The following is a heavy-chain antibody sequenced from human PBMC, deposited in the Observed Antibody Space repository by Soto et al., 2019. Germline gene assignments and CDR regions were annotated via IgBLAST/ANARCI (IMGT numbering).Heavy chain of an antibody. D-gene: IGHD2-8*01. CDR1: GYTFSDFY. J-gene: IGHJ6*02. CDR2: VNPKGGGT. Sequence: QVQLEQSGPEVKRPGASVTVSCKASGYTFSDFYIHWVRQAPGQGLEWMGWVNPKGGGTFYAERFQGRVTMTRDTSMNSAYMVLSRLRYDDTAVYYCARDPMGRGVPHSYGMDVWGQATTVTVSS. CDR3: ARDPMGRGVPHSYGMDV. V-gene: IGHV1-2*02.